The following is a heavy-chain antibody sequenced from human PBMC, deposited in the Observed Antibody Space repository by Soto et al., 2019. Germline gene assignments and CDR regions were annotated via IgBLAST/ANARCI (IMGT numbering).Heavy chain of an antibody. CDR3: ANGVTPYYYYMDV. D-gene: IGHD2-15*01. J-gene: IGHJ6*03. Sequence: GGSLRLSCAASGFTFSSYGMHWVRQAPGKGLEWVAVISYDGSNKYYADSVKGRFTISRDNSKNTLYLQMNSLRAEDTAVYYCANGVTPYYYYMDVWGKGTTVTVSS. CDR2: ISYDGSNK. V-gene: IGHV3-30*18. CDR1: GFTFSSYG.